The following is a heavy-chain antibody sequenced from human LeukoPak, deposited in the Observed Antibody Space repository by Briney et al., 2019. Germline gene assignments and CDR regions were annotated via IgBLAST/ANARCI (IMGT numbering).Heavy chain of an antibody. CDR3: AKSTTRYDSSGYFDY. J-gene: IGHJ4*02. Sequence: GGSLRLSCAASGLTFSSYAMHWVRQAPGKGLEWVPVISYDGSNKYYADSVKGRFTISRDNSKNTLYLQMNSLRAEDTAVYYCAKSTTRYDSSGYFDYWGQGTLVTVSS. CDR1: GLTFSSYA. CDR2: ISYDGSNK. V-gene: IGHV3-30-3*02. D-gene: IGHD3-22*01.